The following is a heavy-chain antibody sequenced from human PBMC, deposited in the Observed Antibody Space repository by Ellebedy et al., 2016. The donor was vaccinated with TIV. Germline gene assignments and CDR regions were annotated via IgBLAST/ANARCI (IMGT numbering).Heavy chain of an antibody. V-gene: IGHV3-23*01. Sequence: GGSLRLSCAASGFTFSNYAMTWVRQAPGKGLEWVSGISNSGAGTYYADSVKGRFTIFRDNFKNTLYLQMNSLRAEDTAVYYCVKVAGSVTVYYFDYWGQGTLVTVSS. CDR1: GFTFSNYA. J-gene: IGHJ4*02. CDR2: ISNSGAGT. CDR3: VKVAGSVTVYYFDY. D-gene: IGHD4-17*01.